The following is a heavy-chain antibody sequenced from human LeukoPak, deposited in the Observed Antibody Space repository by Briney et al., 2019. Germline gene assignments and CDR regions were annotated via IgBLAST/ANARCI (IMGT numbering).Heavy chain of an antibody. Sequence: PSETLSLTCTVSGGSISTYYWSWVRHPPGKGLEWIGYIYYSGGTNYNPSLKSRVTISVDTSKNQFSLKLSSVTAADTAVYYCARGGWYSSSWPFDYWGQGTLVTVSS. CDR3: ARGGWYSSSWPFDY. J-gene: IGHJ4*02. V-gene: IGHV4-59*01. CDR2: IYYSGGT. CDR1: GGSISTYY. D-gene: IGHD6-13*01.